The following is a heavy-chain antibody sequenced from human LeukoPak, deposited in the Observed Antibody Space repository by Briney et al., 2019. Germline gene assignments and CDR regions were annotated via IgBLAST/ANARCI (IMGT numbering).Heavy chain of an antibody. J-gene: IGHJ4*02. CDR3: ITLRRGY. Sequence: GGSLRLSCAASGITFSDAWMSWVRQAPGKGLEWVGRIESKTDGGTTDYAAPVKGRFTISRDDSRNMVSLQMNSLKTEDTAVYYCITLRRGYWGQGTLVTVSS. V-gene: IGHV3-15*04. CDR1: GITFSDAW. D-gene: IGHD5-12*01. CDR2: IESKTDGGTT.